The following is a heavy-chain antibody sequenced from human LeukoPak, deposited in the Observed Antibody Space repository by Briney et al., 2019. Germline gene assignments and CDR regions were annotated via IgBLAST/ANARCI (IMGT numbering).Heavy chain of an antibody. Sequence: SETLSLTCTASGGSISSHYWSWIRQPPGKGLEWIGYIYYSGSTNYNTSLKSRVTISVDTSKNQFSLKLSSVTAADTAVYYCARANGYDFWSGYYLSSDWFDPWGQGTLVTVSS. CDR1: GGSISSHY. CDR3: ARANGYDFWSGYYLSSDWFDP. V-gene: IGHV4-59*11. J-gene: IGHJ5*02. D-gene: IGHD3-3*01. CDR2: IYYSGST.